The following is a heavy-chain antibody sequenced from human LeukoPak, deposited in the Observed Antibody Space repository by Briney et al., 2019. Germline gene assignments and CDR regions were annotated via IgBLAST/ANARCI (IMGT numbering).Heavy chain of an antibody. Sequence: ASVKVSCKASGYTFTSYGISWVRQAPGQGLEWMGWISAYNGNTNYAQKLQGRVTMTTDTSTSTVYMELRSLRSDDTAVYYCARDLPQDYGDHAFDYWGQGTLVTVSS. J-gene: IGHJ4*02. CDR1: GYTFTSYG. CDR2: ISAYNGNT. D-gene: IGHD4-17*01. CDR3: ARDLPQDYGDHAFDY. V-gene: IGHV1-18*01.